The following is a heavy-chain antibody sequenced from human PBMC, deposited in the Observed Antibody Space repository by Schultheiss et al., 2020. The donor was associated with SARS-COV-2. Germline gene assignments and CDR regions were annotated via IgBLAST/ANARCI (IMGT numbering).Heavy chain of an antibody. D-gene: IGHD6-6*01. J-gene: IGHJ4*02. CDR1: GFTFSTFA. V-gene: IGHV3-23*01. Sequence: GGSLRLSCAPSGFTFSTFAMHWVRQAPGKGLEWVSAISGSGGSTYYADSVKGRFTISRDNSKNTLYLQMNSLRAEDTAVYYCARDGGSSTYFFDYWGQGTLVTVSS. CDR2: ISGSGGST. CDR3: ARDGGSSTYFFDY.